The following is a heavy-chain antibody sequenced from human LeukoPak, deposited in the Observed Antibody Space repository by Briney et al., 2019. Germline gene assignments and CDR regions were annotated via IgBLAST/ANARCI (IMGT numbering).Heavy chain of an antibody. D-gene: IGHD1-26*01. CDR2: FDPEDGET. Sequence: ASVKVSCKVSGYTLTELSMHWVRQAPGKGLEWMGGFDPEDGETIYAQKFQGRVTMTEDTSTDTAYMELSSLRSEDTAVYYCATQRGRSTPYSGSYVRYFDLWGRGTLVTVSS. J-gene: IGHJ2*01. CDR1: GYTLTELS. CDR3: ATQRGRSTPYSGSYVRYFDL. V-gene: IGHV1-24*01.